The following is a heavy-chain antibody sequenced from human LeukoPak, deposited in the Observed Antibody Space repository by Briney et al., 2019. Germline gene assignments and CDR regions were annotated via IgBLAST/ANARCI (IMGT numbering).Heavy chain of an antibody. J-gene: IGHJ4*02. V-gene: IGHV1-69*13. CDR3: ARSSLGARIYCSSTSCYGLDY. CDR1: GGTFSSYA. D-gene: IGHD2-2*01. CDR2: IIPIFGTA. Sequence: ASVKVSCKASGGTFSSYAISWVRQAPGQGLEWMGGIIPIFGTANYAQKFQGRVTITADESTSTAYMELSSLRSEDTAVYYCARSSLGARIYCSSTSCYGLDYWGQGTLVTVSS.